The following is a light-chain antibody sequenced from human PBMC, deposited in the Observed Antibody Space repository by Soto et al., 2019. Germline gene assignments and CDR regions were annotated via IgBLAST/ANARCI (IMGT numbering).Light chain of an antibody. CDR1: QAIRND. CDR2: AAS. J-gene: IGKJ1*01. CDR3: IQHNTYPRT. Sequence: DIQMTQSPSSLSASAPDTATITCGESQAIRNDLGWYQQKPAKAPKRLIYAASSLQSGVPSRFSGSGSGTEFTLTISSLQTEDSATYSCIQHNTYPRTFGKGTKVDIK. V-gene: IGKV1-17*01.